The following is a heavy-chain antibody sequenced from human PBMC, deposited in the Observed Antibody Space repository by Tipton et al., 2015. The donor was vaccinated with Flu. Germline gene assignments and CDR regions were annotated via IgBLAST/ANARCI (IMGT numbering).Heavy chain of an antibody. D-gene: IGHD3-10*01. J-gene: IGHJ4*02. CDR3: ARGSGSGTDVTFYF. CDR1: GDSMSSFY. Sequence: TLSLTCTVSGDSMSSFYWTWIRQPAGKGLEWIGRMSASGSSKYKPSLKSRVTMSVDTSKNQFSLRLTSVTSADTAVYYCARGSGSGTDVTFYFWGQGTLVIVSS. CDR2: MSASGSS. V-gene: IGHV4-4*07.